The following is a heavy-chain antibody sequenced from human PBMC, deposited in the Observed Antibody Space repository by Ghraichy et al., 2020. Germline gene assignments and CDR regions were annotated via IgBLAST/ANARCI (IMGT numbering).Heavy chain of an antibody. CDR3: ARERNEVRGVIITFGWFDP. CDR1: GGSISSGGYY. J-gene: IGHJ5*02. Sequence: SETLSLTCTVSGGSISSGGYYWSWIRQHPGKGLEWIGYIYYSGSTYYNPSLKSRVTISVDTSKNQFSLKLSSVTAADTAVYYCARERNEVRGVIITFGWFDPWGQGTLVTVSS. CDR2: IYYSGST. D-gene: IGHD3-10*01. V-gene: IGHV4-31*03.